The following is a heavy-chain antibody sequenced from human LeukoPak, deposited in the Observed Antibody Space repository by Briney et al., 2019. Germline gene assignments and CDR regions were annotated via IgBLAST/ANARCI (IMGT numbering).Heavy chain of an antibody. V-gene: IGHV4-59*01. D-gene: IGHD3-10*01. Sequence: SETLSLTCTVSGGSISSYYWSWIRQPPGKGLEWIGYIYYSGSTNYNPTLKSRVTISVDTSKNQFSLKLSSVTAADTAVYYCARDNGDYYYYYMDVWGKGTTVTISS. CDR2: IYYSGST. CDR3: ARDNGDYYYYYMDV. J-gene: IGHJ6*03. CDR1: GGSISSYY.